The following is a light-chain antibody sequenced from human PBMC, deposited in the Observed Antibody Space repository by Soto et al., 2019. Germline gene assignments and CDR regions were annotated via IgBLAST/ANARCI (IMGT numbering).Light chain of an antibody. CDR3: QQYGSSPPRYT. CDR1: QSISSNY. V-gene: IGKV3-20*01. CDR2: DAS. J-gene: IGKJ2*01. Sequence: EIVLTQSPGTLSLSPGERATLSCRASQSISSNYFAWYQQKPGQAPRLLIYDASSRATGIPDRFSGSGSGIDFTLIISRLEPEDFAVYYCQQYGSSPPRYTFGQGTKLEIK.